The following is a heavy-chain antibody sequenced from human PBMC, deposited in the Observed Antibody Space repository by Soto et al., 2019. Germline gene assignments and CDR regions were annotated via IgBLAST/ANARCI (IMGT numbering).Heavy chain of an antibody. CDR3: ARDRRDSSGYSY. V-gene: IGHV4-30-4*01. Sequence: SETLSLTCTVSGGSISSGDYYWSWIRQPPGKGLEWIGYIYYSGSTYYNPSLKSRVTISVDTSENQFSLKLSSVTAADTAVYYCARDRRDSSGYSYWGKGTLVTVAS. D-gene: IGHD3-22*01. J-gene: IGHJ4*02. CDR1: GGSISSGDYY. CDR2: IYYSGST.